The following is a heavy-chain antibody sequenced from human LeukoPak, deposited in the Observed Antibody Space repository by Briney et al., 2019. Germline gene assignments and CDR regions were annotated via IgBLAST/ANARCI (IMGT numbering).Heavy chain of an antibody. V-gene: IGHV4-34*01. Sequence: SETLSLTCAVYGVSFSGYYWSWVRQPPGKGLEWIGEINHSGSTNYNPSLKSRVTISVDTSKNQFSLKLRSMTSPDTAEYSCDNGTTLVAGGRTPDYWGQGTLVTVSS. J-gene: IGHJ4*02. D-gene: IGHD6-19*01. CDR2: INHSGST. CDR1: GVSFSGYY. CDR3: DNGTTLVAGGRTPDY.